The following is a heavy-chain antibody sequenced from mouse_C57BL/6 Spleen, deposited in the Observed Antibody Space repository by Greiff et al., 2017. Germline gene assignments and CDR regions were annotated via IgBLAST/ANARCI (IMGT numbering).Heavy chain of an antibody. D-gene: IGHD1-1*01. CDR1: GYAFSSYW. CDR2: IYPGDGDT. CDR3: ARSRGYYYGSSSGAYYFDY. V-gene: IGHV1-80*01. Sequence: VQLQQSGAELVKPGASVKISCKASGYAFSSYWMNWVKQRPGKGLEWIGQIYPGDGDTNYNGKFKGKATLTADKSSSTAYMQLSSLTSEDSAVYFCARSRGYYYGSSSGAYYFDYWGQGTTLTVSS. J-gene: IGHJ2*01.